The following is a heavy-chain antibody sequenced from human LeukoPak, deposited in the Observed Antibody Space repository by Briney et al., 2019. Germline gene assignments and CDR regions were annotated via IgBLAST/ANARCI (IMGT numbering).Heavy chain of an antibody. V-gene: IGHV4-34*01. CDR2: INHSGST. CDR3: ARFGGTYHGDFAY. D-gene: IGHD1-26*01. Sequence: SETLSLTCAVYGGSFSGYYWSWIRQPPGKGLEWIGEINHSGSTNYNPSLKSRVTISVDTSKNQFSLKLSSVTAADTAVYYCARFGGTYHGDFAYGGQGNVVTVSS. J-gene: IGHJ4*02. CDR1: GGSFSGYY.